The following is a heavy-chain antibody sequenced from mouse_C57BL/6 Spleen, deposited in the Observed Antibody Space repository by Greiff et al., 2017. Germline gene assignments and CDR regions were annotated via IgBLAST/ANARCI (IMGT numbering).Heavy chain of an antibody. CDR3: AKYGSSLLFDY. D-gene: IGHD1-1*01. CDR2: IPPNSGST. CDR1: GYTFTSYW. V-gene: IGHV1-64*01. Sequence: VQLQQPGAELVKPGASVKLSCKASGYTFTSYWMHWVKQRPGQGLEWIGMIPPNSGSTNYNEKFKSKATLTVDKSSSTAYMQLSSLTSEDSAVYYCAKYGSSLLFDYWGQGTTLTVSS. J-gene: IGHJ2*01.